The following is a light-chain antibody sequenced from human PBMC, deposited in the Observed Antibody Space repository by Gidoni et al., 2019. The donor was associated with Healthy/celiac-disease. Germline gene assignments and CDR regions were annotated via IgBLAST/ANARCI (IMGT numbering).Light chain of an antibody. Sequence: QLVLTQSPSASASLATSVTLTCTLSSGPSSYSLAWQQRQPEKGPRYLMKLKSDGSHSKGDGIPDRFSGSSSWAERYLTISSLQSEDEADYYCQTWGTGIQVFGGGTKLTVL. CDR1: SGPSSYS. V-gene: IGLV4-69*01. CDR2: LKSDGSH. J-gene: IGLJ3*02. CDR3: QTWGTGIQV.